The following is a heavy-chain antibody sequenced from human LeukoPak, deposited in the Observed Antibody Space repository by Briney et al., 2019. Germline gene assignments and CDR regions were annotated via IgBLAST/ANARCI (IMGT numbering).Heavy chain of an antibody. CDR2: ISSSGSTI. D-gene: IGHD1-26*01. V-gene: IGHV3-48*03. CDR3: AREAVVGAFDY. Sequence: GGSLRLSCAASGFTFSSYEMNWVRQAPGKGLEWVSYISSSGSTIYYADSVKGRFTISRDNAKNSLYLQMNSLGAEDTAVYYCAREAVVGAFDYWGQGTLVTVSS. J-gene: IGHJ4*02. CDR1: GFTFSSYE.